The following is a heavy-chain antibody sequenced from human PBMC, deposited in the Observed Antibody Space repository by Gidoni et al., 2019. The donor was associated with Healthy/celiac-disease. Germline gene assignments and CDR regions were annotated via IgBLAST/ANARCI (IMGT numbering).Heavy chain of an antibody. J-gene: IGHJ4*02. CDR2: ISYSGST. D-gene: IGHD2-2*01. Sequence: QLQLQESGPGLVKPSETLSLTCTVSGGAISSSSYYWGWIRQPPGKGLEGIGSISYSGSTSYNPSLKSRVTISVDTSNNQFSLKLSSVTAADTAVYYCARLGDIVVVPAATQLFDYWCQGTLVTVSS. CDR1: GGAISSSSYY. V-gene: IGHV4-39*01. CDR3: ARLGDIVVVPAATQLFDY.